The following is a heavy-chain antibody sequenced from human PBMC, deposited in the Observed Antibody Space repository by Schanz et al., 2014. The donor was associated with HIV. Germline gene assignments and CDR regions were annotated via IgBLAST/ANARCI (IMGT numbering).Heavy chain of an antibody. CDR2: VNPESGNT. CDR3: VRAASFHFDKEGYYRNWYFDF. V-gene: IGHV1-8*02. D-gene: IGHD1-26*01. J-gene: IGHJ2*01. CDR1: GYTFFDYD. Sequence: QVQLVQSGPEVKKPGASVRVSCETSGYTFFDYDINWVRQAPGQGLEWMGWVNPESGNTGMADKFRAVLSLTRFTSTGTAYMGLDSLRSEDTALYYCVRAASFHFDKEGYYRNWYFDFWGRGTLVAVSS.